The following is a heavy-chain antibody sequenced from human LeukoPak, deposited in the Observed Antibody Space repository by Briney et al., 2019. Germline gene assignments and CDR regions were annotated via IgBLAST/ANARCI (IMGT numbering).Heavy chain of an antibody. CDR3: ARGGGATPWDY. CDR1: GFTFSSYE. J-gene: IGHJ4*02. V-gene: IGHV3-48*03. D-gene: IGHD3-16*01. CDR2: ISSSGNTL. Sequence: GGSLRLSCAASGFTFSSYEMSWVRQAPGKGLEWVSHISSSGNTLYYADSVKGRFTISRDNAKNSLYLQMNSLRAEDTAVYYCARGGGATPWDYWGQGTLVTVSS.